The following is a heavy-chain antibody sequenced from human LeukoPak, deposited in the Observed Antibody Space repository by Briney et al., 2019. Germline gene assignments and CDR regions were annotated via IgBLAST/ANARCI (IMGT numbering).Heavy chain of an antibody. Sequence: SETLSLTCAVYGGSFSSYYWSWIRQPPGKGLEWIGEINHSGSTNYNPSLKSRVTISVDTSKNQFSLKLSSVTAADTAVYYCARGPTPYCSSTSCKHYYGMDVWGQGTTVTVSS. J-gene: IGHJ6*02. V-gene: IGHV4-34*01. CDR2: INHSGST. CDR3: ARGPTPYCSSTSCKHYYGMDV. D-gene: IGHD2-2*01. CDR1: GGSFSSYY.